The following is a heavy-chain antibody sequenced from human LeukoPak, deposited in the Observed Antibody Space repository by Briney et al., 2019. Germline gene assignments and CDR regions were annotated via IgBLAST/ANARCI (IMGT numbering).Heavy chain of an antibody. V-gene: IGHV3-30-3*01. CDR1: GFTFSNFA. CDR3: TSGSSSVGY. J-gene: IGHJ4*02. Sequence: GGSLRLSCAASGFTFSNFAMHWVRQAPGKGLEWVAVISYDGDNEYYADSVKGQFTISRDNAKNSLYLQMSSLRADDTAVYYCTSGSSSVGYWGQGTLVTVSS. CDR2: ISYDGDNE. D-gene: IGHD6-6*01.